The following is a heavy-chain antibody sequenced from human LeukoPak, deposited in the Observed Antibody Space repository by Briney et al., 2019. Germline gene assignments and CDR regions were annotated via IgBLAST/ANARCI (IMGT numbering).Heavy chain of an antibody. D-gene: IGHD3/OR15-3a*01. CDR3: VRDEGLFAH. Sequence: TTGGSLRLSCAASGFTFSSYSMNWVRQAPGKGLEWVSSIRSESIYIYYADSVKGRFTISRDNAKNSVFLQMNSLRAEDTAVYYCVRDEGLFAHWGQGALVTVSS. V-gene: IGHV3-21*01. J-gene: IGHJ4*02. CDR2: IRSESIYI. CDR1: GFTFSSYS.